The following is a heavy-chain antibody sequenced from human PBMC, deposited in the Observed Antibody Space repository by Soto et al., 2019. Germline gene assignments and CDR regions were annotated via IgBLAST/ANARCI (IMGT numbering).Heavy chain of an antibody. V-gene: IGHV3-33*01. Sequence: PGGSLRLSCTASGYTFSSHGIHWVRQAPGKGLEWVATIWYDGSKKTYADSVEGRFTIARDDSKNTVYLQMDSLRAEDTAMYYCLREDSSGWYAGHWGQGTLVTVS. J-gene: IGHJ4*02. D-gene: IGHD6-19*01. CDR2: IWYDGSKK. CDR3: LREDSSGWYAGH. CDR1: GYTFSSHG.